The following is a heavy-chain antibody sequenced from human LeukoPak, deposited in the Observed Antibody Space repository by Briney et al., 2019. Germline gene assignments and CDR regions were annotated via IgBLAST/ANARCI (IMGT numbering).Heavy chain of an antibody. CDR2: IDPNNGDT. V-gene: IGHV1-2*02. CDR3: ARRSRNGLDAFDI. CDR1: AYTFTGYY. D-gene: IGHD2-8*01. Sequence: EASVKVSCKASAYTFTGYYLHWVRQAPGQGPEWVGWIDPNNGDTEYAQEFQGRVTMTRVRSISTAYMELSRLTSDDTAVYYCARRSRNGLDAFDIRGQGTMVTVSS. J-gene: IGHJ3*02.